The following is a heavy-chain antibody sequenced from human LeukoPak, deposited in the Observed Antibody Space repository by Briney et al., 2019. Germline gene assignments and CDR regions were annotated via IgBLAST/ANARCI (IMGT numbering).Heavy chain of an antibody. CDR2: IDPSDSYT. Sequence: GESLSFSWKASGYSFTSYWISWVRQIPGKGLGWMGRIDPSDSYTNYSPSFRGHVTISADKSISTAYLQWSSLKASDAAMYYCARQLWFGELFLDYWGRGTLVTVSS. CDR1: GYSFTSYW. J-gene: IGHJ4*02. CDR3: ARQLWFGELFLDY. V-gene: IGHV5-10-1*01. D-gene: IGHD3-10*01.